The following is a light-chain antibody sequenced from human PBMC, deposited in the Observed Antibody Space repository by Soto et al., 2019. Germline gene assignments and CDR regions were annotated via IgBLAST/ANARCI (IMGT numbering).Light chain of an antibody. Sequence: EIVLTQSPGTLSLSPGERATLSCRASQSVSSSSLAWYQQKPGQAPRLLVYGASSRATGIPDRFSGSGSGTDFPLTISSLEPEDFAVYYCQQYGGSPLVTFGQGTKLEIK. V-gene: IGKV3-20*01. J-gene: IGKJ2*01. CDR2: GAS. CDR3: QQYGGSPLVT. CDR1: QSVSSSS.